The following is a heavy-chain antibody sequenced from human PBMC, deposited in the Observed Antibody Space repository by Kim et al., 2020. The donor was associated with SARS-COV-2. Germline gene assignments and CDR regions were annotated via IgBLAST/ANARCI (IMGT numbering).Heavy chain of an antibody. J-gene: IGHJ4*02. CDR2: IDPDSGGT. CDR1: GSTFSGFY. Sequence: ASVKVSCKASGSTFSGFYVHWVREAPGRGLQWMGRIDPDSGGTKYAQKFQGRVTMTRDTSISTVYLELSRLRSDDTAIYYCAKYQEGLGYYFDLWGQGTL. D-gene: IGHD2-2*01. V-gene: IGHV1-2*06. CDR3: AKYQEGLGYYFDL.